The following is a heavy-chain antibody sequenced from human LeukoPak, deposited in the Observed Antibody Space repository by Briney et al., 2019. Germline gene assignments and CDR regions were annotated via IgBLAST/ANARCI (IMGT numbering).Heavy chain of an antibody. CDR3: ARLIWPYYYYGMDV. D-gene: IGHD3-16*01. Sequence: GASVKVSCKASGYTFTGYYMHWVRQAPGQGLEWMGRINPNSGGTNYAQKFQGRVTMTRDTSISTAYMELSRLRSDDTAVYYCARLIWPYYYYGMDVWGQGTTVTVSS. J-gene: IGHJ6*02. V-gene: IGHV1-2*06. CDR2: INPNSGGT. CDR1: GYTFTGYY.